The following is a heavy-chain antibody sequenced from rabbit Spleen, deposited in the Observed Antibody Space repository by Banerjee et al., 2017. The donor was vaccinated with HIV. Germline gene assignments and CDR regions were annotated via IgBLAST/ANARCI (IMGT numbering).Heavy chain of an antibody. Sequence: QEQVVESGGGLVQPEGSLTLSCTASGFSFSNKAVMCWVRQAPGKGLEWIACINTITGKAVYATWAKGRFTFSKTSSTTVTLQMTSLTAADTATYFCAREGGIVVAGAFNLWGQGPWSPS. D-gene: IGHD4-1*01. J-gene: IGHJ4*01. CDR2: INTITGKA. CDR3: AREGGIVVAGAFNL. V-gene: IGHV1S45*01. CDR1: GFSFSNKAV.